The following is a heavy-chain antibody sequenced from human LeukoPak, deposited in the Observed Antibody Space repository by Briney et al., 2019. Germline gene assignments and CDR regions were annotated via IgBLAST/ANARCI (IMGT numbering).Heavy chain of an antibody. V-gene: IGHV3-30*02. CDR2: IRYNGSNK. CDR1: GFTFSSYG. J-gene: IGHJ4*02. D-gene: IGHD2-15*01. Sequence: PGGSLRLSCAASGFTFSSYGMHWVRQAPGKGLEWVAFIRYNGSNKYYADSVKGRFTISRDNSKNTLYLQMNSLRAEDTAVHYCAKPDFCSGGSCYSVLRYWGQGTLVTVSS. CDR3: AKPDFCSGGSCYSVLRY.